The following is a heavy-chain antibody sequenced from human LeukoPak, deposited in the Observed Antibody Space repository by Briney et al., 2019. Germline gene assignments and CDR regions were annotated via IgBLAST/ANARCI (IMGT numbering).Heavy chain of an antibody. Sequence: SETLSLTCAVYGGSFSGYYWSWIRQPPGKGLEWIGEINNRGSTNYNPSLKSRGTLSVETSKNQFSLKRSSVTAADTAVYYCAGGLQNVVPYYDFWSGYQNNWFDPWGQGTLVTVSS. D-gene: IGHD3-3*01. CDR1: GGSFSGYY. CDR2: INNRGST. V-gene: IGHV4-34*01. CDR3: AGGLQNVVPYYDFWSGYQNNWFDP. J-gene: IGHJ5*02.